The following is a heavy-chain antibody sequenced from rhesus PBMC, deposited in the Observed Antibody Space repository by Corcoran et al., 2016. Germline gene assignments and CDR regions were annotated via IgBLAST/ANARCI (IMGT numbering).Heavy chain of an antibody. D-gene: IGHD3-3*01. CDR1: VGSISDNNY. J-gene: IGHJ4*01. V-gene: IGHV4S9*01. CDR2: RYGSSGLT. CDR3: AREYVLRY. Sequence: QVQLQESGPGLLKPSETLSLTCAVSVGSISDNNYWNWIRQSPGKGLELIGNRYGSSGLTYSTPSLKSRVPTSKDTTKNRFSLKLTSVTAADTAVYYCAREYVLRYWGQGVLVTVSS.